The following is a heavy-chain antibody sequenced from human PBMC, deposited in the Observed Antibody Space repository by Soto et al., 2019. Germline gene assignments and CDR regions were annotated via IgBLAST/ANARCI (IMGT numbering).Heavy chain of an antibody. Sequence: EVQLVESGGGLVQPGGSLRLSCAASGITFSSYWMSWVRQAPGKGLEWVANIKQGGSEKFFVDSVKGRFSISRDHAKNSLYLLMNSLRAEDSAVYYCARAISYGNIWGQGTMVTVSS. CDR2: IKQGGSEK. J-gene: IGHJ3*02. CDR3: ARAISYGNI. CDR1: GITFSSYW. V-gene: IGHV3-7*04. D-gene: IGHD5-18*01.